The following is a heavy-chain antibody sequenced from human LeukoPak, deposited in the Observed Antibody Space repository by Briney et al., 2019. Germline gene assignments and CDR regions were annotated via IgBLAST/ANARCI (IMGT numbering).Heavy chain of an antibody. CDR3: ARRYCSGGSCYSEGWFDP. CDR2: INPNSGGT. V-gene: IGHV1-2*02. D-gene: IGHD2-15*01. CDR1: GYTFTSYA. J-gene: IGHJ5*02. Sequence: ASVKVSCKASGYTFTSYAMNWVRQAPGQGLEWMGWINPNSGGTNYAQKFQGRVTMTRDTSISTAYMELSRLRSDDTAVYYCARRYCSGGSCYSEGWFDPWGQGTLVTVSS.